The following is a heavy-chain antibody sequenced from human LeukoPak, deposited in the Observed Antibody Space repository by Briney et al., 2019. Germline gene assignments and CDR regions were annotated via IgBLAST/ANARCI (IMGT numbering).Heavy chain of an antibody. D-gene: IGHD4-17*01. CDR2: FFLVDSNT. CDR1: GYSFTSYW. J-gene: IGHJ6*02. Sequence: GESLKISCKGSGYSFTSYWIGWVRQMPGKGLEWMGSFFLVDSNTRYSPSFQGQVTISADKSISTAYLQWSSLKASDTAMYYCARLAGDYGYKEYYYYYGMDVWGQGTTVTVSS. V-gene: IGHV5-51*01. CDR3: ARLAGDYGYKEYYYYYGMDV.